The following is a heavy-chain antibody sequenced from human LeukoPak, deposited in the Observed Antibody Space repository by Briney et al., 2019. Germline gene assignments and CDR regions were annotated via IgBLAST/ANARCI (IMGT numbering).Heavy chain of an antibody. D-gene: IGHD3-22*01. V-gene: IGHV1-24*01. Sequence: ASVKVSCKVSGYTLTELSMHWVRQAPGKGLEWMGGFDPEDGETIYAQKFQGRVTMTEDTSTDTAYMELSSLRSEDTAVYYCATGRVTMILIRDAFDIWGQGTMVTVSS. CDR3: ATGRVTMILIRDAFDI. CDR1: GYTLTELS. J-gene: IGHJ3*02. CDR2: FDPEDGET.